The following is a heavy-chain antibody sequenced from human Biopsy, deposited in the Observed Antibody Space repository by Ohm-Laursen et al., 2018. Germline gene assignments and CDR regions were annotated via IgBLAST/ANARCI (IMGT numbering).Heavy chain of an antibody. CDR1: GGPSSNYA. CDR2: IVPILGHL. J-gene: IGHJ4*02. CDR3: AADADGYYTEFDY. D-gene: IGHD3-3*01. V-gene: IGHV1-69*04. Sequence: SVKVSCKASGGPSSNYAFSWVRQAPGQGLEWVGRIVPILGHLNYAQRFQGRVSITADKSTTYVYMELSRLTSGDTAVYYCAADADGYYTEFDYWGPGTLATVS.